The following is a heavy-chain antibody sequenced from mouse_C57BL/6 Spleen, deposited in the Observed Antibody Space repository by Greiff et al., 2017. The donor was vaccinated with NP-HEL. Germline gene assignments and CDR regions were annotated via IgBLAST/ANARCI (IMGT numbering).Heavy chain of an antibody. CDR2: IDPSDSET. CDR1: GYTFTSYW. CDR3: ARGYGRGYAMDY. V-gene: IGHV1-52*01. D-gene: IGHD2-2*01. Sequence: QVQLQQPGAELVRPGSSVKLSCKASGYTFTSYWMHWVKQRPIQGLEWIGNIDPSDSETHYNQKFKDKATLTVDKSSSTAYMQLSSLTSEDSAVYYCARGYGRGYAMDYWGQGTSVTVSS. J-gene: IGHJ4*01.